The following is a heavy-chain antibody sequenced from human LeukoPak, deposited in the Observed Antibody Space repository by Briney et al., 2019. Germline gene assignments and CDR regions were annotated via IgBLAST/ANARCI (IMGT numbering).Heavy chain of an antibody. Sequence: GGSLRLSCAASGFTFSSYGMHWVRQAPGKGLEWVAVISYDGSNKYYADSVKGRFTISRDNSKNTLYLQMNSLRAEDSAVYYCARTSEGYCSSPRCWAYYYYMDVWGKGTTVTISS. CDR3: ARTSEGYCSSPRCWAYYYYMDV. V-gene: IGHV3-30*03. CDR2: ISYDGSNK. D-gene: IGHD2-2*01. J-gene: IGHJ6*03. CDR1: GFTFSSYG.